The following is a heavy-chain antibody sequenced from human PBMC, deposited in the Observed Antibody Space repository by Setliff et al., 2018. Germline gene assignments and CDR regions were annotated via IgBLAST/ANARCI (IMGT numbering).Heavy chain of an antibody. CDR3: TRSRAPRVVLAADFDF. CDR1: GYTFRSYG. Sequence: ASVKVSCKASGYTFRSYGINWVRQAPGQGLEWMGWISPYSGETNYAQKFQDRLSVTADTSSKTTYMELRSLTSDDTAVYFCTRSRAPRVVLAADFDFWGQGTLVTVSS. J-gene: IGHJ4*02. CDR2: ISPYSGET. D-gene: IGHD3-16*01. V-gene: IGHV1-18*01.